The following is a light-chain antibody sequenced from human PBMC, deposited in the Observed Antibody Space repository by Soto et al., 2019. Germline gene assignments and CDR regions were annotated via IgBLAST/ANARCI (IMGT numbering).Light chain of an antibody. J-gene: IGKJ5*01. Sequence: DIQLTPSPSTLSAAVGDSVTITCRASQNIRNLLAWYQQKPGKAPQPLIYDASTFKTGVPSRFSGSGSGSEFNFTITGLQPEEFATYFCQQYNTYATVGQGTRLEIK. CDR1: QNIRNL. CDR3: QQYNTYAT. V-gene: IGKV1-5*01. CDR2: DAS.